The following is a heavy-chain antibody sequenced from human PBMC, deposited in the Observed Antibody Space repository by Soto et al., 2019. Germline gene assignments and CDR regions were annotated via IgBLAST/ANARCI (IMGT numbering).Heavy chain of an antibody. J-gene: IGHJ6*02. CDR3: ARDRTCSGGSCYVDGHYYYGMDG. D-gene: IGHD2-15*01. Sequence: PGGSLRLSCAASGFTFSSYSMNWVRQAPGKGLEWVSSISSSSSYIYYADSVKGRFTISRDNAKNSLYLQMNSLRAEDTAVYYCARDRTCSGGSCYVDGHYYYGMDGWGQGTTVTVSS. V-gene: IGHV3-21*01. CDR1: GFTFSSYS. CDR2: ISSSSSYI.